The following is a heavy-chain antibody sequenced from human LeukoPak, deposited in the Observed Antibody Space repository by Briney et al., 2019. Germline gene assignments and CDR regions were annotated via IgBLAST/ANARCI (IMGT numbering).Heavy chain of an antibody. CDR1: GGSISSHY. J-gene: IGHJ4*02. Sequence: PSETLSLTCTVSGGSISSHYWSWIRQPPGKGLEWIGYIYYSGSTNYNPSLKSRVTISVDTSKNQFSLKLSSVTAADTAVYYCASFYGSGSYYSYWGQGTLVTVSS. V-gene: IGHV4-59*11. CDR2: IYYSGST. CDR3: ASFYGSGSYYSY. D-gene: IGHD3-10*01.